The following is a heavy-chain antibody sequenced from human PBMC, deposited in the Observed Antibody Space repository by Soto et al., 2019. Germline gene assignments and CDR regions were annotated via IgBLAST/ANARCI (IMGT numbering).Heavy chain of an antibody. Sequence: QVQLVESGGGLVKPGGSLRLSCAASGFTFSDYYMSWIRQAPGKGLEWVSYISSSADIIYYADSVKGRFTISRDNAKNSLYLQMNSLRAEHSAVYYCARDCRGGGSSVSCYCYWGQGTLVTVSS. CDR3: ARDCRGGGSSVSCYCY. V-gene: IGHV3-11*01. CDR1: GFTFSDYY. J-gene: IGHJ4*02. CDR2: ISSSADII. D-gene: IGHD2-2*01.